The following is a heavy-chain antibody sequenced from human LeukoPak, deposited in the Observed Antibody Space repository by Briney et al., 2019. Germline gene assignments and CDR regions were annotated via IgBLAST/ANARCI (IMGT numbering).Heavy chain of an antibody. D-gene: IGHD3-3*01. CDR2: ISGSGGST. Sequence: GGSLRLSCAASRFTFSSYAMSWVRQAPGKGLEWVSAISGSGGSTYYADSVKGRFTISRDNSKNTLYLQMNSLRAEDTAVYYCAKDPRDFWSGYSFDYWGQGTLVTVSS. CDR1: RFTFSSYA. J-gene: IGHJ4*02. CDR3: AKDPRDFWSGYSFDY. V-gene: IGHV3-23*01.